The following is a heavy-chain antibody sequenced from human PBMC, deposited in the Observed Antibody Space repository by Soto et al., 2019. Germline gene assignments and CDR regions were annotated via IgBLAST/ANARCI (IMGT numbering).Heavy chain of an antibody. J-gene: IGHJ4*02. Sequence: WTWIRQPPGQGLEWIGEINHSGSTNYNPSLKSRVTISVDTSKNQFSLKLTSVTAADTAVYYCAKQGDYNYARPDSWGQGTLVTVSS. CDR2: INHSGST. D-gene: IGHD3-10*02. CDR3: AKQGDYNYARPDS. V-gene: IGHV4-34*01.